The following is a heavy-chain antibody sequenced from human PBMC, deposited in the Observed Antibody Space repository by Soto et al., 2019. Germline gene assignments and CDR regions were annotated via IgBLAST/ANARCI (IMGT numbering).Heavy chain of an antibody. CDR1: GGTFNSNA. D-gene: IGHD3-22*01. CDR3: ASGYYDSSGYSIDY. V-gene: IGHV1-69*01. J-gene: IGHJ4*02. CDR2: LDVILGTP. Sequence: QVQLMQSGSEVKKPGSSVKISCKAFGGTFNSNAFSWVRQVPGQGLEGMGGLDVILGTPNYAQKFQGRVTLSADETTTTAYMEVTSLIYEVTAVYYSASGYYDSSGYSIDYWGQGTQITVCS.